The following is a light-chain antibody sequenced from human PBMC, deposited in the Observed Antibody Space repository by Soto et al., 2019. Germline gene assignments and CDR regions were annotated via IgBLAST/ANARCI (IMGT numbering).Light chain of an antibody. CDR3: QVRTDWPPFKYT. J-gene: IGKJ2*01. CDR2: DTS. CDR1: QSVDSF. Sequence: EIVLTQSPASLSLSPGERATLSCRASQSVDSFLAWYQQKPGRTPRLLIYDTSNRATGIPARFSGSGSGTAFTLTIRRLEPEDFAVYYCQVRTDWPPFKYTFGQGTKLEVK. V-gene: IGKV3-11*01.